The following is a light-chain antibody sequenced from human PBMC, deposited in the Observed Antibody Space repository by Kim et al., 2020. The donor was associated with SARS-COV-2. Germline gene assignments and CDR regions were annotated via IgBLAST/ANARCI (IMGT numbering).Light chain of an antibody. CDR1: NIGSKN. V-gene: IGLV3-9*01. CDR2: RDS. CDR3: QVCDSSTVV. Sequence: SYELTQPLSVSVALGQTARITCGGNNIGSKNVHWYQQKPGQAPVLVIYRDSNRPSGIPERFSGSNSGNTPTLTLTRAQPGDEAAYHSQVCDSSTVVFGGG. J-gene: IGLJ2*01.